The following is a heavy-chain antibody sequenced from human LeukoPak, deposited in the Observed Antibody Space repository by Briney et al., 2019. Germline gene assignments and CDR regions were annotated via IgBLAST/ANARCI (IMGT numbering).Heavy chain of an antibody. D-gene: IGHD6-13*01. V-gene: IGHV3-9*01. CDR3: AKDSSSWYEGSLDY. CDR1: GFTFSSYA. Sequence: PGGSLRLSCAASGFTFSSYAMHWVRQAPGKGLEWVSGISWNSGSIGYADSVKGRFTISRDNAKNSLYLQMNSLRAEDTALYYCAKDSSSWYEGSLDYWGQGTLVTISS. CDR2: ISWNSGSI. J-gene: IGHJ4*02.